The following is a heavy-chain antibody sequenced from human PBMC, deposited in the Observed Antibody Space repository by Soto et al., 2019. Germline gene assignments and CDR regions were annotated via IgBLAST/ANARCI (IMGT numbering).Heavy chain of an antibody. CDR1: GYSFTSYW. D-gene: IGHD2-8*01. CDR3: ARAKMGNCTNGVCYDAFDI. V-gene: IGHV5-51*01. Sequence: GESLKISCKGSGYSFTSYWIGWVRQMPGTGLEWMGIIYPGDSDTRYSPSFQGQVTISADKSISTAYLQWSSLKASDTAMYYWARAKMGNCTNGVCYDAFDIWGQGTMVTVSS. CDR2: IYPGDSDT. J-gene: IGHJ3*02.